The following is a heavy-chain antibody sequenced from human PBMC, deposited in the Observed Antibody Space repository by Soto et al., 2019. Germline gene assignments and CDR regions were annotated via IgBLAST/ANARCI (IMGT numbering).Heavy chain of an antibody. CDR2: TYYRSKWYN. Sequence: SQTLSLTCAISGDSVSGNSAAWNWIRQSPSRGLEWLGRTYYRSKWYNDYAVSVKSRITVTPDTSKNQFSLHLNSVTPEDTAVYYCAREFSYYESRASYFDFWGQGALVTVSS. J-gene: IGHJ4*02. CDR1: GDSVSGNSAA. CDR3: AREFSYYESRASYFDF. D-gene: IGHD3-16*01. V-gene: IGHV6-1*01.